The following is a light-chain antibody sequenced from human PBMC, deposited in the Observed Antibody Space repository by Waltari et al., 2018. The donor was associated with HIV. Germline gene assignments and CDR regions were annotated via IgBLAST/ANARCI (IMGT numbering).Light chain of an antibody. CDR1: SSAVGSYNL. V-gene: IGLV2-23*02. J-gene: IGLJ2*01. Sequence: QSALTQPASVSGSPGQSITMSCPGTSSAVGSYNLVSWYQQHPDKAPKRIIYEVNKRPPGITNRFSGFKSGNTASLTITGLQAEDEADYHCCAYAIGGTFVFGGGTKVTVL. CDR3: CAYAIGGTFV. CDR2: EVN.